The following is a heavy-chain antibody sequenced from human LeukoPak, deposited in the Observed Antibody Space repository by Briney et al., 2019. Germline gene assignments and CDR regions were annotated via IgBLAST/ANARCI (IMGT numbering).Heavy chain of an antibody. Sequence: ASVKVSCKVSGYTFTDYYMHWVQQAPGKGLEWMGLVDPEDGKTIYAEKFQGRVTITADTSTDTAYMELSSLRSEDTAVYYCATGVQTYYDILTGMIPVWFDPWGQGTLITVSS. CDR2: VDPEDGKT. D-gene: IGHD3-9*01. CDR3: ATGVQTYYDILTGMIPVWFDP. J-gene: IGHJ5*02. V-gene: IGHV1-69-2*01. CDR1: GYTFTDYY.